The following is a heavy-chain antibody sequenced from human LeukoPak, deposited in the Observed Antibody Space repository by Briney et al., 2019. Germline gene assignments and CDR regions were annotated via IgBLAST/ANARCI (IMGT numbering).Heavy chain of an antibody. CDR2: ISSFSGTI. V-gene: IGHV3-48*01. CDR3: AKLAKYFYGSETYYFFEH. D-gene: IGHD3-10*01. J-gene: IGHJ4*02. Sequence: PGGSLRLSCVASGITFSSYSMNWVRQAPGKGLEWVSYISSFSGTINYADSVKGRFTISRDNAKNSLYLQMNSLRVEDTAVYYCAKLAKYFYGSETYYFFEHWGQGTPVTASS. CDR1: GITFSSYS.